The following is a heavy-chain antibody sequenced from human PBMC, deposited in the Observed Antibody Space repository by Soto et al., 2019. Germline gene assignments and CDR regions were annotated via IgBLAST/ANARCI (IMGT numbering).Heavy chain of an antibody. Sequence: ASVKVSCKASGYTFTGYAMHWVRQAPGQGLEWMGWINVYNGNTNYAQQIKGRVIMTTDTSTSTAYMELKSLRSDDTAIYYCARGPDPTYSDYWGQGTLVTVSS. V-gene: IGHV1-18*01. CDR1: GYTFTGYA. CDR2: INVYNGNT. CDR3: ARGPDPTYSDY. J-gene: IGHJ4*02.